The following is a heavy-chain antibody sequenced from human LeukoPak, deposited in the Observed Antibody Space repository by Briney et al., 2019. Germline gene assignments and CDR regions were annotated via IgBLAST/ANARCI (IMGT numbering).Heavy chain of an antibody. CDR1: GYSFTGYR. D-gene: IGHD3-10*01. CDR2: IYPGDSDT. V-gene: IGHV5-51*01. Sequence: GESLKISCKGSGYSFTGYRIAWVRQMPGKGLEWMGIIYPGDSDTRYSPSFQGQVTISADKSISTAYLQWSSLKASDTAMYYCARHEERDMVRGDNIDYWGQGTLVTVSS. J-gene: IGHJ4*02. CDR3: ARHEERDMVRGDNIDY.